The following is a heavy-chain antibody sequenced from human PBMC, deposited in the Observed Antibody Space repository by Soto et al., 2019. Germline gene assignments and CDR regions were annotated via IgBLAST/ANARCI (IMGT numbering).Heavy chain of an antibody. J-gene: IGHJ4*02. CDR3: ARGHIVVAGTTS. D-gene: IGHD6-19*01. CDR2: IIPILGIA. CDR1: GGTFSSYT. Sequence: QVQLVQSGAEVKKPGSSVKVSCKASGGTFSSYTISWVRQAPGQGLEWMGRIIPILGIANYAQKFQGRVTITADKSTSTAYMELSSLRSEDTAVYYCARGHIVVAGTTSWGQGTLVTVSS. V-gene: IGHV1-69*02.